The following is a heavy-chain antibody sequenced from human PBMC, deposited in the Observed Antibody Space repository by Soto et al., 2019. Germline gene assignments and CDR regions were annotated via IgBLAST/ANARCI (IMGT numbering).Heavy chain of an antibody. D-gene: IGHD6-19*01. CDR2: ISAYNGNT. Sequence: GASVKVSCKASGYTFTSYGISWVRQAPGQGLEWMGWISAYNGNTNYAQKLQGRVTMTTDTSTSTAYMELRSLRSDDTAVYYCARDRGLKRTGLVNSSGWLDYWGQGTLVTVSS. J-gene: IGHJ4*02. V-gene: IGHV1-18*01. CDR3: ARDRGLKRTGLVNSSGWLDY. CDR1: GYTFTSYG.